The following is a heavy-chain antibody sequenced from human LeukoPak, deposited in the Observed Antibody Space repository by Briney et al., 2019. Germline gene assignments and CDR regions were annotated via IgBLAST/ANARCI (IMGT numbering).Heavy chain of an antibody. CDR2: INQDGTEK. D-gene: IGHD3-22*01. V-gene: IGHV3-7*01. CDR3: ARELYYFESEGYYASDY. J-gene: IGHJ4*02. CDR1: GFTFSTYW. Sequence: GGSLRLSCEASGFTFSTYWMSWVRQAPGKGLEWVANINQDGTEKHYVDSMRGRFTISRDNAKNSLFLQMNSLRAEDTAVYFCARELYYFESEGYYASDYWGQGTLVTVSS.